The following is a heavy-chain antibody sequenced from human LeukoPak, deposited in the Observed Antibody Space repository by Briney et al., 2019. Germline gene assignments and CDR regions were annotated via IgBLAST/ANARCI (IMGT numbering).Heavy chain of an antibody. D-gene: IGHD1-26*01. CDR1: GGTFSSYA. CDR3: ARVGIVGATADY. J-gene: IGHJ4*02. CDR2: IIPIFGTA. V-gene: IGHV1-69*05. Sequence: ASVKVSCKASGGTFSSYAISWVRQAPGQGLEWMGGIIPIFGTASYAQKFQGRVTITTDESTSTAYMELSSLRSEDTAVYYCARVGIVGATADYWGQGTLVTVSS.